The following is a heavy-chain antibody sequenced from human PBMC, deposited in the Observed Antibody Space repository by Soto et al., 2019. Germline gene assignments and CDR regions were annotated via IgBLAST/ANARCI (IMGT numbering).Heavy chain of an antibody. V-gene: IGHV3-23*01. D-gene: IGHD1-26*01. Sequence: TGGSLRLSCAASGFTFSSYAMSWVRQAPGKGLEWVSGISGSGGNTYYADSVKGRFTISRDNSKNTLYLQMNSLRAEDTALYYCAKETIVGTTTRAYFDYWGQGTLVTVSS. J-gene: IGHJ4*02. CDR2: ISGSGGNT. CDR3: AKETIVGTTTRAYFDY. CDR1: GFTFSSYA.